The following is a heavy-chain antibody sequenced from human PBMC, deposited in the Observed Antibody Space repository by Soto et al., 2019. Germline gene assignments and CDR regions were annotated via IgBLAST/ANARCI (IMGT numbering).Heavy chain of an antibody. J-gene: IGHJ4*02. CDR1: GGTFSSYA. Sequence: SVKVSCKASGGTFSSYAIRWVRQAPGQGLEWMGGIIPIFGTANYAQKFQGRVTITADKSTSTAYMELSSLRSEDTAVYYCAGDRSSGYYYQFDYWGQGTLVTVYS. D-gene: IGHD3-22*01. CDR2: IIPIFGTA. CDR3: AGDRSSGYYYQFDY. V-gene: IGHV1-69*06.